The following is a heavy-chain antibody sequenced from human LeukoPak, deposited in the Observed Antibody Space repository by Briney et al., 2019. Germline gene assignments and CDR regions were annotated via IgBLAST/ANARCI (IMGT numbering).Heavy chain of an antibody. CDR1: GGTFSSYA. Sequence: SVKVSCKASGGTFSSYAISWVRQAPGQGLEWMGGIIPIFGTANYAQKFQGRVTITTDESTSTAYMELSSLRSEDTAVYYCARGAWSSSGLSYYYYYMDVWGKGTTVTVSS. J-gene: IGHJ6*03. CDR3: ARGAWSSSGLSYYYYYMDV. V-gene: IGHV1-69*05. D-gene: IGHD6-19*01. CDR2: IIPIFGTA.